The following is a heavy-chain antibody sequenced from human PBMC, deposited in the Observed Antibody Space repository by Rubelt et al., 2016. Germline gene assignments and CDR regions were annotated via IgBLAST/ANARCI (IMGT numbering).Heavy chain of an antibody. D-gene: IGHD1-14*01. Sequence: QVQLVQSGPEVKKPGASVKVSCKASGDTFTNSVMHWVRQAPGQRLEWLGWINAANGDTKYSPKFQATLSMTRDTSANKAYMELRRVRSEDTAVYYCAGGTNHVPTRWGQGTLVTVSS. CDR2: INAANGDT. V-gene: IGHV1-3*01. CDR1: GDTFTNSV. J-gene: IGHJ4*02. CDR3: AGGTNHVPTR.